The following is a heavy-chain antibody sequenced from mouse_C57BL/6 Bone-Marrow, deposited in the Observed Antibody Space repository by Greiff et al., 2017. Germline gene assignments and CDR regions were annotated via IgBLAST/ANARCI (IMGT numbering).Heavy chain of an antibody. V-gene: IGHV1-64*01. CDR2: IRPNSGST. CDR3: ARRRRWDVDV. J-gene: IGHJ1*03. CDR1: GYTFTSYW. Sequence: VKLQQPGAELVKPGASVKLSCKASGYTFTSYWMHWVKQRPGQGLEWIGKIRPNSGSTNYNEKFKSKATLTVDKSSSTAYMQRSSLTSEDAAVYYCARRRRWDVDVWGTGTTVTVSS.